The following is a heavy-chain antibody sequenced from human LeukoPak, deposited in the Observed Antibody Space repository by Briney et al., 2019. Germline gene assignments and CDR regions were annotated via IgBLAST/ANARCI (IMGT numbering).Heavy chain of an antibody. Sequence: ASVKVSCKASGYTFTGYYMHWVRQAPGQGHEWMGWVNPNSGGTNYAQKFQGRVTMTRDTSISTAYMELSRLRSDDTAVYYCASGGYSYGDYYYYGMDVWGQGTTVTVSS. J-gene: IGHJ6*02. V-gene: IGHV1-2*02. D-gene: IGHD5-18*01. CDR3: ASGGYSYGDYYYYGMDV. CDR1: GYTFTGYY. CDR2: VNPNSGGT.